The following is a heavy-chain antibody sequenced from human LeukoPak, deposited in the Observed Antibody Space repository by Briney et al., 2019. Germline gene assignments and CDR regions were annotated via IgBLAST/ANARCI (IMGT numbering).Heavy chain of an antibody. CDR2: IYHSGST. V-gene: IGHV4-30-2*03. Sequence: SQTLSLTCAVSGGSISSGGYSWSWIRQPPGKGLEWIGYIYHSGSTYYNPSLKSRVTISVDTSKNQFSLKLSSVTAADTAVYYCARRRRMQLDPFQRWGQGTLVTVSS. CDR1: GGSISSGGYS. CDR3: ARRRRMQLDPFQR. D-gene: IGHD6-6*01. J-gene: IGHJ1*01.